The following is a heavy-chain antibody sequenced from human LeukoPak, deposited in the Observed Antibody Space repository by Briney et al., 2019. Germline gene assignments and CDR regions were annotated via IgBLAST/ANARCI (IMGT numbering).Heavy chain of an antibody. D-gene: IGHD3-22*01. J-gene: IGHJ4*02. V-gene: IGHV3-30*04. CDR2: ISYHGRDT. CDR1: GVTFSSFA. CDR3: ARDLIPNYYDSSGSDY. Sequence: GGSLRLSCAASGVTFSSFAMHWVRQAPGKGLEWVAVISYHGRDTYYADSVKGRFTISRDNSKNTLYLQMNSLRAEDTAVYYCARDLIPNYYDSSGSDYWGQGTLVTVSS.